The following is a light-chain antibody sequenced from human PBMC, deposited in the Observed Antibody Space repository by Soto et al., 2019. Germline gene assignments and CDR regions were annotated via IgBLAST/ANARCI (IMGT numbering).Light chain of an antibody. J-gene: IGLJ1*01. CDR3: CSYAGTAAYG. V-gene: IGLV2-23*02. Sequence: QSVLTQPASVSGSPGQSITISCAGTGSDVGAYNLVSWYQQHPGNAPKLIICEVNTRPSGISNRFSGSKSGDTASLTISGLQAEDEADYFCCSYAGTAAYGFGTGTKVTVL. CDR1: GSDVGAYNL. CDR2: EVN.